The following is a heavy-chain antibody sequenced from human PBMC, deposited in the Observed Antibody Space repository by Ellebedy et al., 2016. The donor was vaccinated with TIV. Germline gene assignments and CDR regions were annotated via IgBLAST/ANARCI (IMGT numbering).Heavy chain of an antibody. D-gene: IGHD3-10*01. CDR2: IYYSGST. CDR3: ARVVASGSYSYYGMDV. Sequence: SETLSLXXAVSGGSISSYYWSWIRQPPGKGLEWIGYIYYSGSTNYNPSLKSRVTISVDTSKNQFSLKLSSVTAADTAVYYCARVVASGSYSYYGMDVWGQGTTVTVSS. J-gene: IGHJ6*02. CDR1: GGSISSYY. V-gene: IGHV4-59*01.